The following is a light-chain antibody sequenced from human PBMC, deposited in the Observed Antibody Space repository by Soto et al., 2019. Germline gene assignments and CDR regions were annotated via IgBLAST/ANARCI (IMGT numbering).Light chain of an antibody. Sequence: EIVMTQSPATLSPGERATLPCRASQSVSSNLAWYQQKPGQAPRLLIYGASTRATGIPDRISGSGSGTEFTLTISSLQSGDFAIYYCQQYDNWPPTFGRGTKVEIK. CDR2: GAS. CDR3: QQYDNWPPT. V-gene: IGKV3-15*01. CDR1: QSVSSN. J-gene: IGKJ1*01.